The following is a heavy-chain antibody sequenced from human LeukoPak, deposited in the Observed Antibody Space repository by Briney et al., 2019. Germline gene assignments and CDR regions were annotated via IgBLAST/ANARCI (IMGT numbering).Heavy chain of an antibody. V-gene: IGHV1-18*01. J-gene: IGHJ4*02. CDR1: GYTLTSYG. Sequence: ASVKVSCEASGYTLTSYGINWLRQAPGQGLEWMGWISTQSGNTSYAQKVQGRLTLTTDRSTNTAYMELRSLRSDDTAVYYCARGAYGDKWGQGTMVTVSS. CDR2: ISTQSGNT. D-gene: IGHD4-17*01. CDR3: ARGAYGDK.